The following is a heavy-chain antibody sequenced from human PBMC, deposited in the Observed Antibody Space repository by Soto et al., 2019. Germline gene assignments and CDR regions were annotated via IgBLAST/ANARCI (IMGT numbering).Heavy chain of an antibody. CDR2: IDPSGDST. CDR3: ARGRYSSSSSLGY. V-gene: IGHV1-46*01. CDR1: GYSFTSYY. Sequence: ASVKVSCKASGYSFTSYYMHWVRQAPGQGLEWVGMIDPSGDSTNYAQIFQDRVTMTRDTSTSTVYMELSSLRSEDTAVYYCARGRYSSSSSLGYWGQGTLVTVSS. D-gene: IGHD6-6*01. J-gene: IGHJ4*02.